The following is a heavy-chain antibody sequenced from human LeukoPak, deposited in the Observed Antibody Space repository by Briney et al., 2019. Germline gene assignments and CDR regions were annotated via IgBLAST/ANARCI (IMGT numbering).Heavy chain of an antibody. CDR1: GFTFSDSP. V-gene: IGHV3-73*01. J-gene: IGHJ4*01. CDR3: TRHPPRTGTVDY. Sequence: GGSLRLSCAASGFTFSDSPIHWVRQASGKGLEWVGRVRDKTNNYATGYAASVTGRFTISRDDSKNTAYLQMNSLKTEDTAVYYCTRHPPRTGTVDYWGHGTLVTVSS. CDR2: VRDKTNNYAT. D-gene: IGHD3/OR15-3a*01.